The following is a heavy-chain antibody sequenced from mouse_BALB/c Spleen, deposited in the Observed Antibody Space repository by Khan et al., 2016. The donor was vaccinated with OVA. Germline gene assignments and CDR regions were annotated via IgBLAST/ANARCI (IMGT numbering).Heavy chain of an antibody. V-gene: IGHV1-4*01. CDR1: GYTFTTYT. CDR3: AREGAYYRSDGWFSY. Sequence: VQLQQSGAELARPGASVKMSCKASGYTFTTYTMHWVKQRPGQGLEWIGYINPSNGYTNYNQQFKDKSTLTADKPSSTAYMQLSSLTSDYSAVYYCAREGAYYRSDGWFSYWGQGTLVTVSA. CDR2: INPSNGYT. J-gene: IGHJ3*01. D-gene: IGHD2-14*01.